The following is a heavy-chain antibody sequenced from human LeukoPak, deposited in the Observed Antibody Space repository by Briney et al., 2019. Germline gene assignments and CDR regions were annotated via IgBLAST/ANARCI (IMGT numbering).Heavy chain of an antibody. D-gene: IGHD4-17*01. J-gene: IGHJ4*02. CDR2: IRYDGSNK. CDR1: GFTFSNYG. Sequence: PGGSLRLSCAASGFTFSNYGMHWVRQAPGKGLEWVAFIRYDGSNKYYADYVKGRFTISRDNSKNTVYLQMNSLRAEDTAVYYCAKDRSYTVTMPDYWGQGTLVTVSS. V-gene: IGHV3-30*02. CDR3: AKDRSYTVTMPDY.